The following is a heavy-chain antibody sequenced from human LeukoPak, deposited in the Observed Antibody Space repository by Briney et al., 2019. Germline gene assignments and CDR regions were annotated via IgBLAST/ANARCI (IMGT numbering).Heavy chain of an antibody. CDR3: ARLPDCSSTSCYVV. V-gene: IGHV4-39*01. D-gene: IGHD2-2*01. J-gene: IGHJ4*02. Sequence: SETLSLTCTVSGGSISRSSYYWGWIRQPPGKGLEWIGSIYYSGNTYYNPSLRSRVTISVDTSKTQFSLKLSSVTAADTALYYCARLPDCSSTSCYVVWGQGTLVTVSS. CDR2: IYYSGNT. CDR1: GGSISRSSYY.